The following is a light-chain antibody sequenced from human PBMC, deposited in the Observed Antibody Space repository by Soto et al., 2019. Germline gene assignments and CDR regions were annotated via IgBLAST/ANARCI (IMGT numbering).Light chain of an antibody. CDR3: AAWDDSLNGDV. V-gene: IGLV1-44*01. CDR2: SYN. Sequence: QSVLTQPPSASGTPGQRVTISCSGSSSNIGSNTVNWYQQLPGTAPKLLIYSYNQRPSGVPDRFSGSKSVTSASLAISGLQYEDEADYYCAAWDDSLNGDVFGTGTKLTVL. J-gene: IGLJ1*01. CDR1: SSNIGSNT.